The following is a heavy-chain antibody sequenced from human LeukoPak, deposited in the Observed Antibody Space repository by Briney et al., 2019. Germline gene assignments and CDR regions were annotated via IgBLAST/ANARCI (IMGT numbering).Heavy chain of an antibody. CDR2: ISWSSGII. J-gene: IGHJ3*02. Sequence: GGSLRLSCAASGFISDDHGMHWVRQAPGKGLEWVSSISWSSGIIGYADSVKGRFTISRDNAKNSLDLQMESLRAEDTAVYYCAKDTGSPADAITMEDNAFDIWGQGTMVTVSS. D-gene: IGHD3-3*01. CDR3: AKDTGSPADAITMEDNAFDI. CDR1: GFISDDHG. V-gene: IGHV3-9*02.